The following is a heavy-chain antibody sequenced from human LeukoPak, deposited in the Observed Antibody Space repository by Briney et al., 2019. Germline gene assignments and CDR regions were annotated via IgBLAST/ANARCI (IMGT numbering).Heavy chain of an antibody. V-gene: IGHV4-34*01. CDR2: INHSGST. Sequence: ASETLSLTCAVYGGSFSGYYWSWIRQPPGKGLEWIGEINHSGSTNYNPSLKSRVTISVDTSKNQFSLKLSSVTAADTAIYYCARTLMPSIHEAFHIWGQGTTVTVSS. J-gene: IGHJ3*02. CDR3: ARTLMPSIHEAFHI. D-gene: IGHD2-2*01. CDR1: GGSFSGYY.